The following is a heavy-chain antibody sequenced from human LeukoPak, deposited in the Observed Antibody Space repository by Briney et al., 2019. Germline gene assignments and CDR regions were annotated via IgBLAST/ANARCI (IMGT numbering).Heavy chain of an antibody. CDR2: IYSSGIT. CDR3: AREAFGGGVDY. Sequence: SETLSLTCIVSYGSISSYYWSWIRQPPGKGLEWIGQIYSSGITNYSPSLKSRVTISVDTSKNQFSLKLSSVTAADTAVYYCAREAFGGGVDYWGQGTLVTVSS. CDR1: YGSISSYY. J-gene: IGHJ4*02. D-gene: IGHD3-16*01. V-gene: IGHV4-59*12.